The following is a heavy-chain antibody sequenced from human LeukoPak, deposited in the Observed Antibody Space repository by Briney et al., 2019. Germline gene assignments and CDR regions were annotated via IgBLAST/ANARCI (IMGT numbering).Heavy chain of an antibody. D-gene: IGHD5-18*01. CDR1: GFTFSSYG. CDR3: AKGGGYSYGIDY. J-gene: IGHJ4*02. Sequence: GGSLRLSCAASGFTFSSYGMHWVRQAPGKGLEWVAVIWYDGSNKYYADSVKGRFTISRDNSKNTLYLQMNSLRAEDTAVYYCAKGGGYSYGIDYWGQGTLVTVSS. CDR2: IWYDGSNK. V-gene: IGHV3-33*06.